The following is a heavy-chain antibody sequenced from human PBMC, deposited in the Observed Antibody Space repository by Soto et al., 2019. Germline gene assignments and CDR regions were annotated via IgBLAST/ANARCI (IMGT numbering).Heavy chain of an antibody. Sequence: PGGSLRLSCLASGFTFRSYSLNWVRQAPGKGLEWISYIGSSSGTIYYADSVKGRFTISRDNAENSLYLQMNSLRDDDTAVYYCAREDPWSANADDMDVWGQGTTVTVSS. CDR1: GFTFRSYS. CDR3: AREDPWSANADDMDV. J-gene: IGHJ6*02. CDR2: IGSSSGTI. D-gene: IGHD3-3*01. V-gene: IGHV3-48*02.